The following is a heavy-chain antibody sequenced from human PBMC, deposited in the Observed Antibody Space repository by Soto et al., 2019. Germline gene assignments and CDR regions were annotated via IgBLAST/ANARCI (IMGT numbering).Heavy chain of an antibody. J-gene: IGHJ4*02. Sequence: EVQLLESGGGLVQPGGSLRLSCAASGCTFSNYALSWVRQAPGKGLEWVSAVSGSGGSTYYADSVKGRFTVSRDNSKNTLYQQMNSLRAEDTAVYYCAKCSRGYSYESVDYWGQGTLVTVSS. CDR2: VSGSGGST. V-gene: IGHV3-23*01. D-gene: IGHD5-18*01. CDR3: AKCSRGYSYESVDY. CDR1: GCTFSNYA.